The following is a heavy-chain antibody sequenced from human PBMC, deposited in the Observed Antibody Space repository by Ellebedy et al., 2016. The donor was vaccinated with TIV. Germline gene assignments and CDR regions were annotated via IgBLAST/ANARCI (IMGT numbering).Heavy chain of an antibody. D-gene: IGHD3-10*01. CDR3: ASSRYHYYLGNTIFVY. Sequence: GESLKISCAASGFTFSSYAMSWVRQAPGQGLEWVSGISGSAVSTAYAASVKGRFTISRDNSKNTLYLQMNSLRAEDTAVYYCASSRYHYYLGNTIFVYWGQGTLVTVAS. CDR2: ISGSAVST. CDR1: GFTFSSYA. J-gene: IGHJ4*02. V-gene: IGHV3-23*01.